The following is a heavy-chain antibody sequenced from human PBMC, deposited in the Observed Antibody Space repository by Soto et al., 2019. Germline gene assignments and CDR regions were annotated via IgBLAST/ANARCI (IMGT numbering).Heavy chain of an antibody. D-gene: IGHD3-3*01. V-gene: IGHV1-2*02. Sequence: QVQLAQSGAEVKKPGASVKVSCKASGYTFTGYFMHWVRQAPGQGLEWMGCINPNSGATKYAQKFQGRVTLIRDTSINTAYMEMSMLRSDDTAVYYCARGGGTILAPLPWGQGTLVTVSS. CDR1: GYTFTGYF. CDR2: INPNSGAT. J-gene: IGHJ5*02. CDR3: ARGGGTILAPLP.